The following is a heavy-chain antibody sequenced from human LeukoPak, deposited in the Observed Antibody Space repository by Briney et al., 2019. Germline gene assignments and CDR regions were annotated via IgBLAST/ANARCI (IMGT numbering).Heavy chain of an antibody. CDR1: GFTFSSYE. D-gene: IGHD3-10*02. CDR2: ISSSGSTI. V-gene: IGHV3-48*03. CDR3: AELGITMIGGV. Sequence: GGSLRLSCAASGFTFSSYEMNWVRQAPGKGLEGVSYISSSGSTIYYADSVEGRFTISRDNAKNSLYLQMNSLRAEYTAVYYCAELGITMIGGVWGKGTTLTISS. J-gene: IGHJ6*04.